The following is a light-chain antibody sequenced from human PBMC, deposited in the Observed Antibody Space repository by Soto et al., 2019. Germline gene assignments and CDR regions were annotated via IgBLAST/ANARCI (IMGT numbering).Light chain of an antibody. J-gene: IGLJ2*01. CDR3: GTWDGSLSAGV. CDR2: DNS. V-gene: IGLV1-51*01. Sequence: QSVLMQPPSVSAAPGQKVTISCSGSSSNIGNNYVSWYQQLPGTAPKLLIYDNSKRPSGIPDRFSGSKSGTSATLGITGLQTGDEADYYCGTWDGSLSAGVFGGGTKLTVL. CDR1: SSNIGNNY.